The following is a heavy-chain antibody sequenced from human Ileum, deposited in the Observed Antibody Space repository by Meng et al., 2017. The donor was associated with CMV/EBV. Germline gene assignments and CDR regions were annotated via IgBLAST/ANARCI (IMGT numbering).Heavy chain of an antibody. CDR3: VREDYGDYFFDT. CDR2: ISSSGNTI. J-gene: IGHJ4*02. V-gene: IGHV3-11*01. CDR1: GFTLSDYY. Sequence: GESLKISCAASGFTLSDYYVSWIRQAPGKGLEWVSYISSSGNTIHYADPVKGRFIISRDTPKNSVYLQMNRLRAEDTAVYYCVREDYGDYFFDTWGQGTLVTVSS. D-gene: IGHD4-17*01.